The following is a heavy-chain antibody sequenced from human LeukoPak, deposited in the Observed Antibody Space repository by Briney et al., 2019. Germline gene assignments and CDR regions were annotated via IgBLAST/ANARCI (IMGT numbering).Heavy chain of an antibody. CDR3: ARMHYDSSGYGIDY. Sequence: KAGGSLRLSCAASGFTFSSYSMNWVRQAPGKGLEWVSSISSSSSYIYYADSVKGRFTISRDNAKNSLYLQMNSLRAEDTAVYYCARMHYDSSGYGIDYWGQGILVTVSS. V-gene: IGHV3-21*01. CDR1: GFTFSSYS. D-gene: IGHD3-22*01. J-gene: IGHJ4*02. CDR2: ISSSSSYI.